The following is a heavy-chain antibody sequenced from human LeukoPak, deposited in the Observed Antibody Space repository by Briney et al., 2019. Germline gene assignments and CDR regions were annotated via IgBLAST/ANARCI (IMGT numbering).Heavy chain of an antibody. V-gene: IGHV3-9*01. Sequence: PGRSLRLSCAASGFTFDDYAMHWVRQAPGKGLEWVSGISWNSGSIGYADSVKGRFTISRDNAKNSLYLQMNSLRAEDTAVYYCARDLRSSGYYAFDYWGQGTLVTVSS. CDR1: GFTFDDYA. CDR2: ISWNSGSI. CDR3: ARDLRSSGYYAFDY. D-gene: IGHD3-22*01. J-gene: IGHJ4*02.